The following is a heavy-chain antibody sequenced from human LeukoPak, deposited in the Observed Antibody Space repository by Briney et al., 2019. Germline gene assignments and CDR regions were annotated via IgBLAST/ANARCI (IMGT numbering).Heavy chain of an antibody. J-gene: IGHJ5*02. CDR3: AKCSYYGSKVNWFDP. CDR1: GFTFSSYA. V-gene: IGHV3-23*01. CDR2: ISGSGGST. Sequence: GGSLRLSCAASGFTFSSYAMSWVRQAPGKGLEWDSAISGSGGSTYYADSVKGRFTISRDNSKNTLYLQMNSLRAEDTAVYYCAKCSYYGSKVNWFDPWGQGTLVTVSS. D-gene: IGHD3-10*01.